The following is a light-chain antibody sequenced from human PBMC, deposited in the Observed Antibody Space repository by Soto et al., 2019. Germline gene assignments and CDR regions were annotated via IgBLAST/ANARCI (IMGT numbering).Light chain of an antibody. CDR1: QSIGTY. CDR2: GAS. Sequence: DIQVTQSPSSLSASVGDRVTITCRASQSIGTYLNWYHQKPGKAPQLLIYGASTLQSGVPSRFSGSGSGTHFTLTISSLQPGDFGTYSCQQSYNTPTFGQGTKVDIK. V-gene: IGKV1-39*01. J-gene: IGKJ1*01. CDR3: QQSYNTPT.